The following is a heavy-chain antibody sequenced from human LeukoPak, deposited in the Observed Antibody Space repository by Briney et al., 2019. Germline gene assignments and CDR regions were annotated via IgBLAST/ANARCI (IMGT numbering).Heavy chain of an antibody. D-gene: IGHD7-27*01. CDR3: ARARDWGPFDY. CDR2: TDPIGGST. Sequence: ASVKVSCKASGYTFTNYYIHWVRQAPGQGLEWMGITDPIGGSTNYAQKFQGRVTMTRDTSTSTVYMELSSLRSEDTAVYYCARARDWGPFDYWGQGTLVTVSS. V-gene: IGHV1-46*01. CDR1: GYTFTNYY. J-gene: IGHJ4*02.